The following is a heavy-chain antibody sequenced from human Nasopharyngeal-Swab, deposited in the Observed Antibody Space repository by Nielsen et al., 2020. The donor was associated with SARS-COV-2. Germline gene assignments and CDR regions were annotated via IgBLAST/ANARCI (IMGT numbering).Heavy chain of an antibody. CDR2: IYYTGST. CDR1: GGSISSHSYY. V-gene: IGHV4-39*01. Sequence: GSLRLSCTVSGGSISSHSYYWAWIRKPPGKGPEWIGHIYYTGSTHYNPSLRSRVTTSVDTSKNQFSLELRPVTAADTGVYFCARLNYDFGGLYGVDVWGQGTTVTVSS. CDR3: ARLNYDFGGLYGVDV. D-gene: IGHD3-3*01. J-gene: IGHJ6*02.